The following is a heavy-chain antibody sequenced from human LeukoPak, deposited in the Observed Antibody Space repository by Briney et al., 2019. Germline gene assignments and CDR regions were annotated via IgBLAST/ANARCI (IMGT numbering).Heavy chain of an antibody. CDR3: ARDSSSWSSLPPDY. CDR1: GYTFTGYY. J-gene: IGHJ4*02. CDR2: INPKSGGT. V-gene: IGHV1-2*02. D-gene: IGHD6-13*01. Sequence: ASVKVSCKASGYTFTGYYMHWVRQAPGQGLEWMGWINPKSGGTNYAEKFQGRVTMTRDTSISTAYMELSRLRSDDTAVYYCARDSSSWSSLPPDYWGQGTLVTVSS.